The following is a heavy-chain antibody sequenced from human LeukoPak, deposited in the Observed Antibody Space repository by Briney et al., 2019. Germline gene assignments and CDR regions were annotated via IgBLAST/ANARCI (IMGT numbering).Heavy chain of an antibody. D-gene: IGHD3-22*01. J-gene: IGHJ3*02. CDR2: ISAYNGNT. Sequence: ASVTVSCTASDYTFTSYGISWVRQAPGQGLEWMGWISAYNGNTNYAQKLQGRVTITTDTSTSTAYMELRSLRSDDTAVYYCARERAEYYYDSSGYFAFDIWGQGTMVTVSS. CDR1: DYTFTSYG. CDR3: ARERAEYYYDSSGYFAFDI. V-gene: IGHV1-18*01.